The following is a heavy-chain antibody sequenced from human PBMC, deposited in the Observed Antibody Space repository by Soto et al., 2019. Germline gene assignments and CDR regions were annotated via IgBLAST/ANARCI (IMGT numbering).Heavy chain of an antibody. Sequence: QITLKESGPTLVRPTQTLTLTCAFSGFSLSTSGVGEDWIRQPPGKALEWLAVIYWDDSKHYSPSLRSRLTITKDTSKNQVVLTMTNMDPMDTGTYYCAHKGPEDWPLDYWGQGTLFTVSS. CDR1: GFSLSTSGVG. D-gene: IGHD3-9*01. J-gene: IGHJ4*02. V-gene: IGHV2-5*02. CDR3: AHKGPEDWPLDY. CDR2: IYWDDSK.